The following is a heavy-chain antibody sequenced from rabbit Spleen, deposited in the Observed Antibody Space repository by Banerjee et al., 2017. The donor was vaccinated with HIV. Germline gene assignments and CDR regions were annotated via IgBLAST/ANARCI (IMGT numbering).Heavy chain of an antibody. Sequence: QSLEESGGGLVKPGGTLTLTCKASGIDFSSYYYMCWVRQAPGKGLEWIACIYTSSGSTWYASWVNGRFTISKTSSTTVTLQMTSLTAADTATYFCARSHSSDWTALNLWGPGTLVTVS. J-gene: IGHJ4*01. D-gene: IGHD4-1*01. CDR3: ARSHSSDWTALNL. CDR2: IYTSSGST. V-gene: IGHV1S40*01. CDR1: GIDFSSYYY.